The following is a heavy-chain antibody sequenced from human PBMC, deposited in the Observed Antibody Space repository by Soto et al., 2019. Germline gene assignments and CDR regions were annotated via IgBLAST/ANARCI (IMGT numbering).Heavy chain of an antibody. CDR1: GFTFDNYA. CDR3: AKGGYCRGSICYLAS. V-gene: IGHV3-9*01. J-gene: IGHJ5*02. CDR2: ISRNAGDI. Sequence: EVHLVESGGGLVQPVRSLRLSCAASGFTFDNYAMHWVRQAPGKGLEWVSGISRNAGDIDYADSVKGRFTISRDNARNSLYLQMDSLTVEDSALYYCAKGGYCRGSICYLASWGQGALVTVSS. D-gene: IGHD2-15*01.